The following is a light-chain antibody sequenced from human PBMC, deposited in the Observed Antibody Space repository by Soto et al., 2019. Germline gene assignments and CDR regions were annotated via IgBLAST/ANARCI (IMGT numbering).Light chain of an antibody. CDR1: SSDVGAYDY. V-gene: IGLV2-8*01. Sequence: ALAHPPSASGSPGQSFTISCTGTSSDVGAYDYVSWYQQHPGKAPKLMIYEINKRPSGVPDRFSGSKSGNTASLTVSGLQAEDEADYYCSSFAGSNNFPYVFGTGTKVTVL. J-gene: IGLJ1*01. CDR3: SSFAGSNNFPYV. CDR2: EIN.